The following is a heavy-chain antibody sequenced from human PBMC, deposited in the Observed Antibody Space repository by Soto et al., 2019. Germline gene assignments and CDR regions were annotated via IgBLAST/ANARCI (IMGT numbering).Heavy chain of an antibody. J-gene: IGHJ6*02. CDR1: GGSISSYY. Sequence: SETLSLTCTVSGGSISSYYWSWIRQPPGKGLEWIGYIYYSGSTNYNPSLKSRVTISVDTSKNQFFLKLTSVTAADTAVYHCARGGYSYGRDYGMDVWGQGTTVTSP. CDR2: IYYSGST. D-gene: IGHD5-18*01. CDR3: ARGGYSYGRDYGMDV. V-gene: IGHV4-59*01.